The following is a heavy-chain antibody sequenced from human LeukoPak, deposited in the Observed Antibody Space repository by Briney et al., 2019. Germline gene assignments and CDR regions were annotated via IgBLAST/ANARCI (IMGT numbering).Heavy chain of an antibody. CDR1: AGSISSYY. CDR3: ARARVTTGDYYYYMDV. V-gene: IGHV4-59*08. J-gene: IGHJ6*03. CDR2: IYYSGST. D-gene: IGHD4-11*01. Sequence: SETLSLTCTVSAGSISSYYWRWIRQPPGKGLEWIGYIYYSGSTNYNPSLKSRVTISVHTSKNQFSLNLSSVTAADTAVYYCARARVTTGDYYYYMDVWGKGTTVTVSS.